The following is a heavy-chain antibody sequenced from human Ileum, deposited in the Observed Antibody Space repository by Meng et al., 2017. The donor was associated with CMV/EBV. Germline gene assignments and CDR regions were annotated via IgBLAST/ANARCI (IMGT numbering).Heavy chain of an antibody. CDR2: ISAYNGYA. CDR3: AKSLTLGSYLFDY. CDR1: GYTFTTYA. D-gene: IGHD3-16*02. J-gene: IGHJ4*02. V-gene: IGHV1-18*01. Sequence: CKASGYTFTTYAISWVRQAPGQGLEWLGWISAYNGYANYAQKLQGRVTMTTDTSTTTAYMELRSLRSDDTAMYYCAKSLTLGSYLFDYWGQGTLVTVSS.